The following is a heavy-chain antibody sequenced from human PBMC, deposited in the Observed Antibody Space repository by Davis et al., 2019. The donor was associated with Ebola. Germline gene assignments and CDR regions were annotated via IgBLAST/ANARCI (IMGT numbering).Heavy chain of an antibody. D-gene: IGHD3-3*01. J-gene: IGHJ4*02. Sequence: PSETLSLTCTVSGGSISSGDYYWSWIRQPPGKGLEWIGYIYYSGSTYHNPSLKSRVTMSVDTSKNQFSMKLSSVTAADTAVYYCASKHITIFGVDDYWGQGTLVTVSS. CDR3: ASKHITIFGVDDY. CDR1: GGSISSGDYY. V-gene: IGHV4-30-4*01. CDR2: IYYSGST.